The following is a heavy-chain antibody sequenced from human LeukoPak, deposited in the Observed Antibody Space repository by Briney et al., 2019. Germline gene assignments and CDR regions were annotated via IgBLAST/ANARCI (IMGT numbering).Heavy chain of an antibody. J-gene: IGHJ4*02. D-gene: IGHD6-13*01. CDR2: ISGSGGST. CDR3: AKDRSDSSRWYAGSY. V-gene: IGHV3-23*01. Sequence: GGSLRLSCAASGFTFSSYAMSWVRQVPGKGLEWVSAISGSGGSTHYADSVKGRFTISRDNSKNTLYLQMNSLRVEDTAVYYCAKDRSDSSRWYAGSYWGQGTLVTVSS. CDR1: GFTFSSYA.